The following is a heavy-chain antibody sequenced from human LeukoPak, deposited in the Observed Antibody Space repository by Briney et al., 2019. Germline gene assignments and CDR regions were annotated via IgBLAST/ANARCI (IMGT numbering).Heavy chain of an antibody. Sequence: SVKVSCKASGGTFINYAIIWVRQAPGQGLEWMGGIIPIFGTANSAQKFQGRVTITADESTSTAYMELSSLRSEDTAVYYCARGRPQYSSSGGGYYYMDVWGKGTTVTVSS. D-gene: IGHD6-6*01. CDR3: ARGRPQYSSSGGGYYYMDV. CDR1: GGTFINYA. J-gene: IGHJ6*03. CDR2: IIPIFGTA. V-gene: IGHV1-69*13.